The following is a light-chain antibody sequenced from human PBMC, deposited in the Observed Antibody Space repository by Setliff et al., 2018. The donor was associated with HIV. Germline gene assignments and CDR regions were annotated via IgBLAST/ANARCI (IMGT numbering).Light chain of an antibody. CDR1: SSDVGSYNL. Sequence: QSVLTQPASVSGSPGQSNTISCTGTSSDVGSYNLVSWYQQHPGKAPKLMIYEVTRRPSGVSSRFSGSKSGNTASLTISGLQAEDEADYYCCSYADTSTYVFGTGTRSPS. CDR3: CSYADTSTYV. V-gene: IGLV2-23*02. J-gene: IGLJ1*01. CDR2: EVT.